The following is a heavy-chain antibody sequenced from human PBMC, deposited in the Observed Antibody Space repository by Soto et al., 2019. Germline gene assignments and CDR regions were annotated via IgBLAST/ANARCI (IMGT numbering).Heavy chain of an antibody. V-gene: IGHV1-2*02. Sequence: ASVKVSCKASGYTFTGYYMHWARQAPGQGLEWMGWINPNSGGTNYAQKFQGRVTMTRDTSISTAYMELSRLRSDDTAVYYCATLDFWSGNSYYFDYWGQGTLVTVSS. CDR1: GYTFTGYY. CDR3: ATLDFWSGNSYYFDY. D-gene: IGHD3-3*01. CDR2: INPNSGGT. J-gene: IGHJ4*02.